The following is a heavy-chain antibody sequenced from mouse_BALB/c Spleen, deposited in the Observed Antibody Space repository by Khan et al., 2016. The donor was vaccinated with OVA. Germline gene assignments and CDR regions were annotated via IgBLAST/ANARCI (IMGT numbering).Heavy chain of an antibody. Sequence: QVQLQQPGAELAKPGASVKMSCKASGYTFINYWILWVKQRPGQGLEWIGYINPSTGYTEYNQNFKDKATLTEDNTSSTAYMQLSILTSEDSAGYYCARRGLRWDFDYWGQGTTLTVSS. CDR1: GYTFINYW. D-gene: IGHD1-1*01. V-gene: IGHV1-7*01. J-gene: IGHJ2*01. CDR3: ARRGLRWDFDY. CDR2: INPSTGYT.